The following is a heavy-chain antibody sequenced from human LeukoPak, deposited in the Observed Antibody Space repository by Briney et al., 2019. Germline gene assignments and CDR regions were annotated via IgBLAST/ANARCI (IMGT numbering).Heavy chain of an antibody. J-gene: IGHJ4*02. Sequence: SETLSLTCAVYGGSFSGYYWSWVRQPPGKGLEWIGEINHSGSTNYNPSLKSRVTISVDTSKNQFSLKLSSVTAADTAVYYCARDRDYYDSSGYYYSFDYWGQGTLVTVSS. V-gene: IGHV4-34*01. CDR1: GGSFSGYY. CDR3: ARDRDYYDSSGYYYSFDY. D-gene: IGHD3-22*01. CDR2: INHSGST.